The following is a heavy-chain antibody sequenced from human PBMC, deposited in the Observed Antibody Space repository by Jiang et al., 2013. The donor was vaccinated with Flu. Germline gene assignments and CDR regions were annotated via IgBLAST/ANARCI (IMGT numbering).Heavy chain of an antibody. Sequence: TLSLTCAISGDSVSSNRAAWSWIRQSPSRGLEWLGRTYYRSKWSNDYALSLKGRITVNPDTSKNQFSLQLNSVTPEDTAVYYCARATSHNFDYWGQGTLVTVSS. J-gene: IGHJ4*02. V-gene: IGHV6-1*01. CDR2: TYYRSKWSN. CDR1: GDSVSSNRAA. CDR3: ARATSHNFDY.